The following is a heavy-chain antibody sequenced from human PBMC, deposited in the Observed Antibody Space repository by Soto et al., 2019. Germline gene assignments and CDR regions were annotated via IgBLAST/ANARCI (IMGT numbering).Heavy chain of an antibody. J-gene: IGHJ4*02. D-gene: IGHD2-15*01. Sequence: QVQLVQSGAEVKKPGSSVKVSCKASGGTFSSYAISWVRQAPGQGLEWMGGIIPIFGTANYAQKFQGRVTITADESTSTAYMELSSLRSEDTAVYYCSRNWPRYCSGGSCYTSWFDYWGQGTLDIVAS. CDR1: GGTFSSYA. CDR3: SRNWPRYCSGGSCYTSWFDY. V-gene: IGHV1-69*01. CDR2: IIPIFGTA.